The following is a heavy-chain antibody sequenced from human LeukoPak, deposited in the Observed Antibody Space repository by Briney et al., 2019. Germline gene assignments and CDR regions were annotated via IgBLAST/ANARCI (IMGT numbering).Heavy chain of an antibody. CDR1: GNTFTSYY. CDR3: AVAGNYYYYGMDV. D-gene: IGHD6-19*01. Sequence: ASVKVSCKASGNTFTSYYMHWVRQAPGQGLEWMGIINPSGGSTSYAQKFQGRVTITADKSTSTAYMELSSLRSEDTAVYYCAVAGNYYYYGMDVWGQGTTVTVSS. V-gene: IGHV1-46*01. J-gene: IGHJ6*02. CDR2: INPSGGST.